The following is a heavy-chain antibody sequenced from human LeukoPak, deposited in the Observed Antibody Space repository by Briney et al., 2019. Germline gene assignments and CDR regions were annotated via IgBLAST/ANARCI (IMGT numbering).Heavy chain of an antibody. J-gene: IGHJ4*02. Sequence: GGSLRLSCAASGFPFGSYAMTWVRQAPGKGLESVSVITDGADTYYADSVKGRFTISRDNSQNTVHLQMDNLRADDTAVYYSAKVDYWSPENYLDSWGQGTLVTVSS. D-gene: IGHD1-1*01. CDR1: GFPFGSYA. CDR3: AKVDYWSPENYLDS. CDR2: ITDGADT. V-gene: IGHV3-23*01.